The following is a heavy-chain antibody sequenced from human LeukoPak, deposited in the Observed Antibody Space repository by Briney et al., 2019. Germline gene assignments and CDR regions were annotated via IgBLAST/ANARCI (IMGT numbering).Heavy chain of an antibody. CDR2: IQYDVSNK. J-gene: IGHJ5*02. CDR1: GFTFNNYG. D-gene: IGHD4-11*01. CDR3: ARHDYSNYVGWFDP. V-gene: IGHV3-30*02. Sequence: GGSLRLSCAASGFTFNNYGMHWVRQAPGKGLEWVAFIQYDVSNKYYADSVKGRFTISRDNSKNTPYLQMNSLRAEDTAVYYCARHDYSNYVGWFDPWGQGTLVSVSS.